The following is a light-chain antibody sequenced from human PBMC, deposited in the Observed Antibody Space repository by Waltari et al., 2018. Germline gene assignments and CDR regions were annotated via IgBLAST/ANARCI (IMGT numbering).Light chain of an antibody. CDR1: QSLLYSSNNKKF. CDR2: WAS. CDR3: HEYYTTPFT. V-gene: IGKV4-1*01. Sequence: DIVMTQSPDSLAVSLGERATISCKSSQSLLYSSNNKKFLAWYQQKPRQPPKLLIYWASTREYGFPDRFSDSESGTDFSLPISSLQAEDVAVYYCHEYYTTPFTFGPGTRVDIK. J-gene: IGKJ3*01.